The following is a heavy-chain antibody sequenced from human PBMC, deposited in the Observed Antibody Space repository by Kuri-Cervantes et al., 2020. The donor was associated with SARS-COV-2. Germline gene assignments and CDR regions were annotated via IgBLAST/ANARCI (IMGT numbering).Heavy chain of an antibody. Sequence: ETLSLTCAASGFTFSSYSMNWVRQAPGKGLEWVSSISSSSSYIYYADSVKGRFTISRDNAKNSLYLQMNSLRAEDTAVYYCATDPGRYCSSTSCGFHYWGQGTLVTVSS. CDR1: GFTFSSYS. V-gene: IGHV3-21*01. CDR3: ATDPGRYCSSTSCGFHY. J-gene: IGHJ4*02. CDR2: ISSSSSYI. D-gene: IGHD2-2*01.